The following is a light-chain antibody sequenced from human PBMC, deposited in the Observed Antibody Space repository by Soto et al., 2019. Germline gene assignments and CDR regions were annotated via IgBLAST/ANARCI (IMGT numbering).Light chain of an antibody. Sequence: QSVLTQPPSVSGAPRQRVTISWSGSSNAVNWYQQLPGKAPKLLMYYDDLLPSGVSDRFSGSKSGTSASLAISGLQSEDEADYYCAAWDDILNGPVFGAGTKLTVL. CDR1: SNA. V-gene: IGLV1-36*01. CDR2: YDD. J-gene: IGLJ3*02. CDR3: AAWDDILNGPV.